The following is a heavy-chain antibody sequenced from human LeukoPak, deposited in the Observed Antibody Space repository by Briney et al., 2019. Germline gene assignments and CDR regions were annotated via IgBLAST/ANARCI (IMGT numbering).Heavy chain of an antibody. CDR2: INSDGSST. Sequence: QAGGSLRLSCAASGSTLSSYWMHWVRQAPGKGLVWVSRINSDGSSTSYADSVKGRFTISRDNAKNTLYLQMNSLRAEDTAVYYCARGKRGYSYGFDYWGQGTLVTVSS. V-gene: IGHV3-74*01. CDR3: ARGKRGYSYGFDY. J-gene: IGHJ4*02. D-gene: IGHD5-18*01. CDR1: GSTLSSYW.